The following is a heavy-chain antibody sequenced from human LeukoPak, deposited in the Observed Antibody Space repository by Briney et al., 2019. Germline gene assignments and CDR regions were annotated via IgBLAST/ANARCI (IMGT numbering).Heavy chain of an antibody. V-gene: IGHV3-23*01. CDR2: ISGSGGST. D-gene: IGHD3-22*01. CDR3: ARDRVYYDSSGTYRGGKWYFDL. J-gene: IGHJ2*01. CDR1: GFTFSSYA. Sequence: PGGSLRLSCAASGFTFSSYAMSWVRQAPGKGLEWVSAISGSGGSTYYADSVKGRFTISRDSSKNSLYLQMDSLRAEDTAVYYCARDRVYYDSSGTYRGGKWYFDLWGRGTLVTVSS.